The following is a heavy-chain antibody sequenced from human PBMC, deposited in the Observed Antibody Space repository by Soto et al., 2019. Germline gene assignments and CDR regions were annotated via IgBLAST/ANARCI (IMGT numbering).Heavy chain of an antibody. CDR3: ARVSSSWGLVNYFDY. CDR2: IYYSGST. Sequence: PSETLSLTCTVSGGSISSYYWSWIRQPPGKGLEWIGYIYYSGSTNYNPSPKSRVTISVDTSKNQFSLKLSSVTAADTAVYYCARVSSSWGLVNYFDYWGQGTLVNVSS. CDR1: GGSISSYY. J-gene: IGHJ4*02. V-gene: IGHV4-59*01. D-gene: IGHD6-13*01.